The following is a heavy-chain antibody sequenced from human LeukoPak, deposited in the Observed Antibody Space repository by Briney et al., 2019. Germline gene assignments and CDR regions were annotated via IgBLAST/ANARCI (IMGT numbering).Heavy chain of an antibody. CDR2: IYSGGST. CDR1: GFTVSSNY. CDR3: ARDGGITGTQGDY. D-gene: IGHD1-7*01. Sequence: GGSLRPSCAASGFTVSSNYMSWVRQAPGKGLEWVSVIYSGGSTYYADSVKGRFTISRDNSKNTLYLQMNSLRAEDTAVYYCARDGGITGTQGDYWGQGTLVTVSS. V-gene: IGHV3-53*01. J-gene: IGHJ4*02.